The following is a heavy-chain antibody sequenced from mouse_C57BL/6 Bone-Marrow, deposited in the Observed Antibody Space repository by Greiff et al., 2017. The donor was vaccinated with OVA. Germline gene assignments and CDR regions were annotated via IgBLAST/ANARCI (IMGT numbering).Heavy chain of an antibody. J-gene: IGHJ3*01. V-gene: IGHV1-69*01. CDR1: GYTFTSYW. CDR2: IDPSDSYT. Sequence: QVQLQQPGAELVMPGASVKLSCKASGYTFTSYWMHWVKQRPGQGLEWIGEIDPSDSYTNYNQKFKGKSTLTVDKSSSTAYMQLSSLTSEDSAVYYCARGGWVAYWCQGTLVTVAA. CDR3: ARGGWVAY.